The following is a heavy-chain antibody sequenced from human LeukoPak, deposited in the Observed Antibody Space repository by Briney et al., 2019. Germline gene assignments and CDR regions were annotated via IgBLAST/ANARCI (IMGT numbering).Heavy chain of an antibody. CDR3: GRDTGYYDSDGYYLRY. Sequence: GGSLRLSCAASGFTFSSYEMNWVRQAPGKGLEWVSYISSSGSTIYYADSVKGRFTISRDNAKNTLYLQMNTLRAEDTAVYYCGRDTGYYDSDGYYLRYWGQGTLVTVSS. CDR1: GFTFSSYE. J-gene: IGHJ4*02. CDR2: ISSSGSTI. V-gene: IGHV3-48*03. D-gene: IGHD3-22*01.